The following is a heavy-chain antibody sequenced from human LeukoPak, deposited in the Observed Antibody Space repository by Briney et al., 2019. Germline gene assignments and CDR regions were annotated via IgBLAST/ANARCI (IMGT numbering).Heavy chain of an antibody. CDR1: GLTFSSHG. V-gene: IGHV3-23*01. CDR2: ISISGGST. Sequence: GGSLRLSCAASGLTFSSHGMSWVRQAPGKGLEWVSAISISGGSTYYADSVKGRFTISRDNSKNTLYLQMNSLRAEDTAVYYCAKEVRPNDYWGQGTLVTVSS. J-gene: IGHJ4*02. CDR3: AKEVRPNDY. D-gene: IGHD1-1*01.